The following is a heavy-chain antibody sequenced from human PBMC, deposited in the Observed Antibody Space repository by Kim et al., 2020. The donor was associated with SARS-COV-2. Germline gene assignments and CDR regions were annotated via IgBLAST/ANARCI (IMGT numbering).Heavy chain of an antibody. Sequence: GGSLRLSCAASGFTFSNYWMTWVRQAPGKGLEWVANINADGSDKNHVDSVRGRFTISRDDDKNSLYLQMTSLRAEDTAVYYCARGGASGTFFYWGQGSL. CDR1: GFTFSNYW. CDR2: INADGSDK. D-gene: IGHD3-10*01. V-gene: IGHV3-7*01. J-gene: IGHJ4*02. CDR3: ARGGASGTFFY.